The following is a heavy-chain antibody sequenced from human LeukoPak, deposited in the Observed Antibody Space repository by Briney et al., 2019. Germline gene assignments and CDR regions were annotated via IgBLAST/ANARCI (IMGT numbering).Heavy chain of an antibody. CDR1: GFTFSSYS. CDR3: AKHVPVDV. Sequence: GGSLRLSCAASGFTFSSYSMNWVRQAPGKGLEWVSSITRSNYIYYADSVKGRFTISRDNSKNTLYLQMNSLRAEDTAVYYCAKHVPVDVWGKGTTVTISS. V-gene: IGHV3-21*01. CDR2: ITRSNYI. D-gene: IGHD6-6*01. J-gene: IGHJ6*04.